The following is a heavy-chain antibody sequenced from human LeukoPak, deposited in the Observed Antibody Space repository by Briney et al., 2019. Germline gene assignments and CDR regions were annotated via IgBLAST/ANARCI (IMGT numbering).Heavy chain of an antibody. J-gene: IGHJ4*02. D-gene: IGHD6-13*01. CDR2: IYYSGST. CDR1: GVSISSYY. CDR3: ARISSWYPDY. Sequence: PSEALSLTCTVSGVSISSYYWSWIRQPPGKGLEWIGYIYYSGSTNYNPSLKSRVTISVDTSKNQFSLKLSSVTAADTAVYYCARISSWYPDYWGQGTLVTVSS. V-gene: IGHV4-59*01.